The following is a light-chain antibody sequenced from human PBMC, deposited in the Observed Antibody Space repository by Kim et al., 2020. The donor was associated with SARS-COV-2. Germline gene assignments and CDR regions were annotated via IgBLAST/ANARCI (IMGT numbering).Light chain of an antibody. CDR3: SSYTSSSIV. CDR2: DVS. V-gene: IGLV2-14*01. Sequence: QSALTQPASVSRSPGQSITIPCTGTSSDVGGYNYVSWYQQHPGKAPKLMIYDVSKRHSGVSNRFSGSKSGNTASLTISGLQAEDEADYYCSSYTSSSIVFGTGTKVTVL. J-gene: IGLJ1*01. CDR1: SSDVGGYNY.